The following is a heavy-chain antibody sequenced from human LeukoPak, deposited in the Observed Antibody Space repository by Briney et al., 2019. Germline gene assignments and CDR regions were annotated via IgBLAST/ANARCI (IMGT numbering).Heavy chain of an antibody. CDR2: ISDSGDIP. V-gene: IGHV3-23*01. CDR3: ARDNSGAYGD. CDR1: GFTFSTYA. Sequence: PGGSLRLSFAASGFTFSTYAMSWVRQAPRNGPEWVSGISDSGDIPYYADSVNGRFTFSRDNAKNSLYLQMGSLRAEDTAVYYCARDNSGAYGDSGQGTLVTVS. J-gene: IGHJ4*02. D-gene: IGHD1-26*01.